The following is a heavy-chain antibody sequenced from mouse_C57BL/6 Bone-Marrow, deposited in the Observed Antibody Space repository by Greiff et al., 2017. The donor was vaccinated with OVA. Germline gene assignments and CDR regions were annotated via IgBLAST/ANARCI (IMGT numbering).Heavy chain of an antibody. Sequence: VQLKQSGAELVRPGASVKLSCTASGFNIKDYYVHWVKQRPEQGLEWIGRIDPEDGDTEYAPKFQGKATMTADTSSNTAYLQLSSLTSEDTAVYYCTTNGSSYGAMDYWGQGTSVTVSS. J-gene: IGHJ4*01. CDR1: GFNIKDYY. D-gene: IGHD1-1*01. V-gene: IGHV14-1*01. CDR2: IDPEDGDT. CDR3: TTNGSSYGAMDY.